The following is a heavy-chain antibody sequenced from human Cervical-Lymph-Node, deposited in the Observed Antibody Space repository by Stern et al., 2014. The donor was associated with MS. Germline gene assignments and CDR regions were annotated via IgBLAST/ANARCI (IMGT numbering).Heavy chain of an antibody. D-gene: IGHD5-24*01. CDR2: INPSSGGT. CDR1: GYTFGAYY. V-gene: IGHV1-2*06. CDR3: GRVTQRRLQLTAFDI. Sequence: VQLLESGVEVSKAGASVKVSCKASGYTFGAYYIHWVRQAPGQGLEWMGRINPSSGGTNYAQKFQGRVTMTRDTSITTAYMELSRLRSDDTAVYYCGRVTQRRLQLTAFDIWGQGTMLTVSS. J-gene: IGHJ3*02.